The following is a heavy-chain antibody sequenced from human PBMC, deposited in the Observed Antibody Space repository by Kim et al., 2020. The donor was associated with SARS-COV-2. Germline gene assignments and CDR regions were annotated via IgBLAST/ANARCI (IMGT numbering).Heavy chain of an antibody. V-gene: IGHV4-34*01. J-gene: IGHJ4*02. Sequence: PSLKSRVTISVDTFKTQFSLKLSSVTAADTAVYYCARGEGVAAASYYFDYWGQGTLVTVSS. D-gene: IGHD6-13*01. CDR3: ARGEGVAAASYYFDY.